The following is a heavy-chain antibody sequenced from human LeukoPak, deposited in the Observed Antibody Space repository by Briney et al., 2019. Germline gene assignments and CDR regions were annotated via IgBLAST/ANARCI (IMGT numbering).Heavy chain of an antibody. CDR1: GFTFSSYS. V-gene: IGHV3-48*02. D-gene: IGHD6-19*01. J-gene: IGHJ6*03. Sequence: GGSLRLSCAASGFTFSSYSMNWVRQAPGKGLGWVSYISSSSSTIYYADSVKGRFTISRDNAKNSLYLQMNSLRDEDTAVYYCARAPPDNSSGWYSLYYYYYYMDVWGKGTTVTVSS. CDR3: ARAPPDNSSGWYSLYYYYYYMDV. CDR2: ISSSSSTI.